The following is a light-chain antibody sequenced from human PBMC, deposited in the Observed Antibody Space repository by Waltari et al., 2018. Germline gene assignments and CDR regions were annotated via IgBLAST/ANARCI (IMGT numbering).Light chain of an antibody. V-gene: IGLV8-61*01. CDR2: STN. J-gene: IGLJ3*02. CDR1: SYSVSASFY. CDR3: VLYMDSGVWV. Sequence: QTVAHLVPSVSVSPCRTVTLPCALTSYSVSASFYPSWYQQTPGQAPRTLIYSTNTRLFGVPNRFSGSILGNKAALTIAGAQADDEADYYCVLYMDSGVWVFGGGTKLTVL.